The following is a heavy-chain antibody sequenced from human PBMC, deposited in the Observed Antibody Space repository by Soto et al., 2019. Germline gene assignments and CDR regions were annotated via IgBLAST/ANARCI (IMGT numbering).Heavy chain of an antibody. D-gene: IGHD3-10*01. J-gene: IGHJ4*02. CDR3: AKMYYFGSGSYVFYFDY. V-gene: IGHV3-23*01. CDR1: GFTFSNYA. CDR2: MSGTAGNT. Sequence: EVQLLESGGGSVQPGGSLRLSCAASGFTFSNYAMTWVRQAPGKGLEWVSTMSGTAGNTYYADSVKGRFTISRDNYKNTLYLQMNRLGAEDTAVYYCAKMYYFGSGSYVFYFDYWGQGTLVTVSS.